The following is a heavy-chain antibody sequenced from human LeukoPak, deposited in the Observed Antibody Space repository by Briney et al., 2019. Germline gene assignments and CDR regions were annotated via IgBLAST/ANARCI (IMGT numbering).Heavy chain of an antibody. D-gene: IGHD3-22*01. Sequence: SETLSLTCTVSGYSISSGYYWGWIRQPPGKGLEWIGYIYYSGSTNYNPSLKSRVTISVDTSKNQFSLKLSSVTAADTAVYYCARLLYYYDSSGYYYYFDYWGQGTLVTVSS. CDR1: GYSISSGYY. CDR2: IYYSGST. CDR3: ARLLYYYDSSGYYYYFDY. J-gene: IGHJ4*02. V-gene: IGHV4-38-2*02.